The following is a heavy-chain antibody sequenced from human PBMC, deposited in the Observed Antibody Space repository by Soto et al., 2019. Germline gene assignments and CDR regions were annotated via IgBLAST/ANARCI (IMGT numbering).Heavy chain of an antibody. CDR3: ARTYYDFWSGYFHDY. V-gene: IGHV4-34*01. CDR1: GGSFSGYY. D-gene: IGHD3-3*01. Sequence: SETLSLTCAVYGGSFSGYYWSWIRQPPGKGLEWIGEINHSGSTNYNPSLKSRVTISVDTSKNQFSLKLSSVTAADTAVYYCARTYYDFWSGYFHDYWGQGTLVTVS. CDR2: INHSGST. J-gene: IGHJ4*02.